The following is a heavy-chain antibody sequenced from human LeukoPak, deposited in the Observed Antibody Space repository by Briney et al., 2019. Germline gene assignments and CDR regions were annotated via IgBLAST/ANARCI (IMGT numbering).Heavy chain of an antibody. J-gene: IGHJ5*02. V-gene: IGHV4-59*01. CDR2: IYYSGST. CDR1: GGSISSYY. Sequence: SETLSLTCTVSGGSISSYYWSWIRQHPGKGLEWIGYIYYSGSTNYNPSLKSRVTISVDTSKNQFSLKLSSVTAADTAVYYCAGETYYYDSSGYSGSSSLHPWGQGTLVTVSS. CDR3: AGETYYYDSSGYSGSSSLHP. D-gene: IGHD3-22*01.